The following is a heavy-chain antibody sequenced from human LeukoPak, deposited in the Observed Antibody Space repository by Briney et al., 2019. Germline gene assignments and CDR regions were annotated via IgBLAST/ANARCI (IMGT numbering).Heavy chain of an antibody. CDR3: ARALVTPARVDAFDI. J-gene: IGHJ3*02. CDR1: GGSISSGDYY. Sequence: PSQTLSLTCTVSGGSISSGDYYWSWIRQPPGKGLEWIGYIYYSGSTNYNPSLKSRVTISVDTSKNQFSLKLSSVTAADTAVYYCARALVTPARVDAFDIWGQGTMVTVSS. CDR2: IYYSGST. D-gene: IGHD4-23*01. V-gene: IGHV4-30-4*08.